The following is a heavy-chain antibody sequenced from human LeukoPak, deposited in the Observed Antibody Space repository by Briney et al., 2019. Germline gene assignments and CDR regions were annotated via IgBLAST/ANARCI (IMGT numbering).Heavy chain of an antibody. CDR2: IIPIFGTA. D-gene: IGHD2-8*01. V-gene: IGHV1-69*13. Sequence: SVKVSCKASGGTFSSYAISWVRQAPGQGLEWMGGIIPIFGTANYAQKFQGRVTITADESTSTAYMELSSLRSEDMAVYYCARESEDQYCTNGVCHNWFDPWGQGTLVTVSS. CDR3: ARESEDQYCTNGVCHNWFDP. CDR1: GGTFSSYA. J-gene: IGHJ5*02.